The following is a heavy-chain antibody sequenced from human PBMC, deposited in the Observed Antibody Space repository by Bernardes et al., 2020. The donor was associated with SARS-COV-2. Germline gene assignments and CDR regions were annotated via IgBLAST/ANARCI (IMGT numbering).Heavy chain of an antibody. V-gene: IGHV3-30*18. D-gene: IGHD6-19*01. Sequence: GSLRLSCAASGFTFSSYGMHWVRQAPGKGLEWVAVISYDGSNKYYADSVKGRFTISRDNSKNTLYLQMNSLRAEDTAVYYCAKDSGGAMAVAGTYYYYYGMDVWGQGTTVTVSS. J-gene: IGHJ6*02. CDR3: AKDSGGAMAVAGTYYYYYGMDV. CDR1: GFTFSSYG. CDR2: ISYDGSNK.